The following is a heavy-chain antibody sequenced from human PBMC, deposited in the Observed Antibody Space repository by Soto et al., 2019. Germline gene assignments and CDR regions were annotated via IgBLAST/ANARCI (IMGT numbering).Heavy chain of an antibody. CDR2: ISAYNGNT. J-gene: IGHJ4*02. CDR3: AIVRITIFGVVIKPNSFDY. D-gene: IGHD3-3*01. V-gene: IGHV1-18*01. Sequence: QVQLVQSGAEVKKPGASVKVSCKASGYTFTSYGISWVRQAPGQGLERMGWISAYNGNTNYAQKLQGRVTMTTDTSTSIDYMELRSLRSDDTAVYYCAIVRITIFGVVIKPNSFDYWGQGTLVTVSS. CDR1: GYTFTSYG.